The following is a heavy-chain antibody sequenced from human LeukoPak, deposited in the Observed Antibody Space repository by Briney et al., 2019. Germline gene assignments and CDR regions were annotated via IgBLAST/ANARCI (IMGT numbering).Heavy chain of an antibody. V-gene: IGHV1-18*01. CDR3: ARDRISGTTGFDY. D-gene: IGHD1-20*01. CDR2: ISAYNGNT. Sequence: ASVKVSCKASGYTFTSYGISWVRQAPGQGLEWMGWISAYNGNTNYAQKLQGRVTMTTDTSTSTANMELRSLRSDDTAVYYCARDRISGTTGFDYWGQGTLVTVSS. J-gene: IGHJ4*02. CDR1: GYTFTSYG.